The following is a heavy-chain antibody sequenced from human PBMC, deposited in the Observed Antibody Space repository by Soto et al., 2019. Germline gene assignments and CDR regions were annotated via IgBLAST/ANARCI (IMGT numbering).Heavy chain of an antibody. J-gene: IGHJ5*02. CDR3: ARDIVRYYGSGNWFDP. CDR1: GGSISSGDYY. D-gene: IGHD3-10*01. CDR2: IYYSGST. V-gene: IGHV4-30-4*01. Sequence: SETLSLTYTVSGGSISSGDYYWSWVRQPPGKGLEWIGYIYYSGSTYYNPSLKSRVTISVDTSKNQFSLKLSSVTAADTAVYYCARDIVRYYGSGNWFDPWGQGTLVTVSS.